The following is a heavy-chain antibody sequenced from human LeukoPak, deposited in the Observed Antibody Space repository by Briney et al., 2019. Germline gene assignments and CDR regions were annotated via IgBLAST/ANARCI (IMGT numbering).Heavy chain of an antibody. CDR2: FDPEDGET. D-gene: IGHD6-13*01. CDR3: AISRRGGAAAVLSAVRQEYYFDY. J-gene: IGHJ4*02. CDR1: GYTLTELS. Sequence: ASVKVSCKVSGYTLTELSMHWVRQAPGKGLEWMGGFDPEDGETIYAQKFQGRVTMTEDTSTDTAYMELSSLRSEDTAVYYCAISRRGGAAAVLSAVRQEYYFDYWGQGTLVTVSS. V-gene: IGHV1-24*01.